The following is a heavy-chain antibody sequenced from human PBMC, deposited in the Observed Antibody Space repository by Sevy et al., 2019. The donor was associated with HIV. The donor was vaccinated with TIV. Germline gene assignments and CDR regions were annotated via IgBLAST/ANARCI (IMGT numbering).Heavy chain of an antibody. V-gene: IGHV3-7*01. J-gene: IGHJ4*02. CDR3: ARERQEEDKSGAKFDY. Sequence: GGSLRLSCEVSGFNFRSYWMSWVRQAPGKGLEWVANIKHDGSEQYYLDSVKGRFTVSRDNGRNSLYLQMTSRRVDDAALYYCARERQEEDKSGAKFDYWGRGTLVTVSS. CDR2: IKHDGSEQ. CDR1: GFNFRSYW. D-gene: IGHD3-10*01.